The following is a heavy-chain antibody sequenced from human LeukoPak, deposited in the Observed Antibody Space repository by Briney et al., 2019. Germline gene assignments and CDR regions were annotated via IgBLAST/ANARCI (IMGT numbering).Heavy chain of an antibody. CDR3: AKVVPAAVGELVDY. J-gene: IGHJ4*02. Sequence: PGGCLRLSCAASGFTVSSNYMSWVRQAPGKGLEWVSVIYSGGSTYYADSVKGRFTISRDNSKNTLYLQMNSLRAEDTAVYYCAKVVPAAVGELVDYWGQGTLVTVSS. CDR2: IYSGGST. D-gene: IGHD2-2*01. CDR1: GFTVSSNY. V-gene: IGHV3-66*01.